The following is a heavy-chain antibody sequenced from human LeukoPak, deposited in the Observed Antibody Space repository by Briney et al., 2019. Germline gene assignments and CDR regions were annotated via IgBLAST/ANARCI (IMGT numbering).Heavy chain of an antibody. CDR3: ASGHYGGTDWPDAFDI. CDR1: GFTFSSYG. Sequence: AGRSLRLSCAASGFTFSSYGMHWVRQAPGKGLEWVSSISSSSSYIYYADSVKGRFTISRDNAKNSLYLQMNSLRAEDTAVYYCASGHYGGTDWPDAFDIWGQGTMVTVSS. D-gene: IGHD4-23*01. J-gene: IGHJ3*02. CDR2: ISSSSSYI. V-gene: IGHV3-21*01.